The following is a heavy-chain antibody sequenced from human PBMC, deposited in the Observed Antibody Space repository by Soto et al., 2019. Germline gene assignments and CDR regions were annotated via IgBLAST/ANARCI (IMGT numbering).Heavy chain of an antibody. V-gene: IGHV1-69*01. Sequence: QVQLVQSGAEVKEPGSSVRVSCKASGGTFDNFIMNWVRQTPGRGLEWMGGIVPMLGTPTYAEKFKGRVTISATGSTSTMYMEVTSLRSEDTAIYYCARNGTYSSSRRQYSGMDVWGQGTTVTVS. CDR1: GGTFDNFI. CDR2: IVPMLGTP. D-gene: IGHD1-26*01. J-gene: IGHJ6*02. CDR3: ARNGTYSSSRRQYSGMDV.